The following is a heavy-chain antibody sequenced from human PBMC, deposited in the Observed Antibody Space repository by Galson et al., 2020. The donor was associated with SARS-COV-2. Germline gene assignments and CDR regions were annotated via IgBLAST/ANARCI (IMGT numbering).Heavy chain of an antibody. Sequence: GESLKISGAASGFTFSSYWMSWVRQAPGKGLEWVANIKQDGSEKYYVDSVKGRFTISRDNAKNSLYLQMNSLRAEDTAVYYCARVGGSSWYFDYWGQGTLVTVSS. CDR1: GFTFSSYW. D-gene: IGHD6-13*01. CDR3: ARVGGSSWYFDY. CDR2: IKQDGSEK. V-gene: IGHV3-7*03. J-gene: IGHJ4*02.